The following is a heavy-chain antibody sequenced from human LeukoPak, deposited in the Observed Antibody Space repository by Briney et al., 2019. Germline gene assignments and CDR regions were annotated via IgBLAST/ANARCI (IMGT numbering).Heavy chain of an antibody. CDR3: ARARSGWASDAFDI. CDR1: GYTFTSYA. J-gene: IGHJ3*02. Sequence: ASVKVSCKASGYTFTSYAMNWVRQAPGQGLEWMGWINTNTGNPTYAQGFTGRFVLSLDTSVSTAYLQISSLKAEDTAVYYCARARSGWASDAFDIWGQGTMVTVSS. CDR2: INTNTGNP. D-gene: IGHD6-19*01. V-gene: IGHV7-4-1*02.